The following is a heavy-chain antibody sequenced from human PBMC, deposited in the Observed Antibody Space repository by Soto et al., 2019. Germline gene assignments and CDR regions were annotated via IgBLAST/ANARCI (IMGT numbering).Heavy chain of an antibody. V-gene: IGHV1-3*04. CDR3: SRERRYWDS. J-gene: IGHJ5*01. CDR1: GYTFTDYT. Sequence: QVQFVQSGAEVEKPGASVKVSCRASGYTFTDYTIQWVRQAPGQSLEWMGWINTGSGNTKYSQKFRGRVAITRDTYASTAYMELSGLTSEDTAVYYCSRERRYWDSWGQGTLVTVSS. D-gene: IGHD2-15*01. CDR2: INTGSGNT.